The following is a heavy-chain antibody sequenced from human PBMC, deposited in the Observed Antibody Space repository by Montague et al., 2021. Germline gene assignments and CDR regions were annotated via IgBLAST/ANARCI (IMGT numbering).Heavy chain of an antibody. CDR2: IFHSGST. V-gene: IGHV4-38-2*02. J-gene: IGHJ4*02. CDR1: GYSISSGYY. Sequence: SETLSLTCTVSGYSISSGYYWGWIRQPPGKGLEWIGSIFHSGSTYYNPSLKSRVTISVDTSKNQFSLKLTSVTAADTALYYCARDREVAPFDYWGQGTLVTVSS. CDR3: ARDREVAPFDY.